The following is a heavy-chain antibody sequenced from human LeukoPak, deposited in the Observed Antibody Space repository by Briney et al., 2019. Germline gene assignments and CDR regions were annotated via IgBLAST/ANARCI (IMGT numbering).Heavy chain of an antibody. CDR3: ARSYDSSGYYYYAFDI. J-gene: IGHJ3*02. D-gene: IGHD3-22*01. V-gene: IGHV4-59*01. CDR2: IYYSGST. Sequence: PSETLSLTCTVSGGSISSYYWSWIRHPPGKGLEWIGHIYYSGSTKYNPYLKSRVTISVDTSKNQFSLKLSSVTAADTAVYYCARSYDSSGYYYYAFDIWGQGTMVTVSS. CDR1: GGSISSYY.